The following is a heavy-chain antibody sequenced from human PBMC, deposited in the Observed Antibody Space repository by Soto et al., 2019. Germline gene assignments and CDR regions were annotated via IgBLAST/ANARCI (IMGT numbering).Heavy chain of an antibody. D-gene: IGHD3-22*01. CDR3: ARDKLRGYYDSSGFPGRFYYYGMDV. Sequence: PSETLSLTCTVSGGSISSYYWSWIRQPPGKGLEWIGYIYYSGSTNYNPSLKSRVTISVDTSKNQFSLKLSSVTAADTAVYYCARDKLRGYYDSSGFPGRFYYYGMDVWGQGTTVTVSS. CDR2: IYYSGST. J-gene: IGHJ6*02. V-gene: IGHV4-59*01. CDR1: GGSISSYY.